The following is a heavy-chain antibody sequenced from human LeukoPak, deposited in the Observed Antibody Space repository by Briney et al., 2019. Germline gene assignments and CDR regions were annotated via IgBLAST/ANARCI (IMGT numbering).Heavy chain of an antibody. D-gene: IGHD2-2*01. CDR2: IDYGGSYK. Sequence: GGSLRLSCAASGFTFSTYGMHWVRQAPGKGLEWVAFIDYGGSYKYYADSAKVRFTISRDNSRNTLYLQMNSLRVEDTAVYYCARTILPALDYWGQGTLVTVSS. CDR1: GFTFSTYG. CDR3: ARTILPALDY. J-gene: IGHJ4*02. V-gene: IGHV3-30*19.